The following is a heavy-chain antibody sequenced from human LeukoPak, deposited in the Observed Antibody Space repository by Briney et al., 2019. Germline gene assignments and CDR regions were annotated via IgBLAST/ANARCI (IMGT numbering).Heavy chain of an antibody. J-gene: IGHJ6*02. CDR3: AREVIGELPSPYYFYYYGLDV. Sequence: GGSLRLSCAAFGFTVNTNFMNWVRQALGRGLEWVSFIDNTGKTYYADSVKGRFTVSRDFSKNTLFLQMDNLKAEDTATYFCAREVIGELPSPYYFYYYGLDVWGQGTTVTVSS. D-gene: IGHD3-10*01. CDR1: GFTVNTNF. CDR2: IDNTGKT. V-gene: IGHV3-53*01.